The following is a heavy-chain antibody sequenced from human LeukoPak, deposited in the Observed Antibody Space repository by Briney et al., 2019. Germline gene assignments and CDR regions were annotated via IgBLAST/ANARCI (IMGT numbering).Heavy chain of an antibody. V-gene: IGHV3-7*04. D-gene: IGHD3-22*01. CDR2: IKEDGSEK. CDR3: ARDLYCYESSGFRPMDV. Sequence: GGSLRLSCAASGFTFSSYWMRWVRQAPGKGLEWVANIKEDGSEKYYVDSVKGRFTISRDNAENSLHLQMNSLRAEDTAVYYCARDLYCYESSGFRPMDVWGQGTTVTVSS. J-gene: IGHJ6*02. CDR1: GFTFSSYW.